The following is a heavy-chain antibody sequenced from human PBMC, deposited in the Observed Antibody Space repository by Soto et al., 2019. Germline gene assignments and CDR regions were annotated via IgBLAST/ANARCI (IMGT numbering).Heavy chain of an antibody. CDR1: GFTFSSYS. CDR2: ISSSSSTM. J-gene: IGHJ4*02. V-gene: IGHV3-48*01. D-gene: IGHD3-10*01. Sequence: EVQLVESGGGLVQPGGSLRLSCAASGFTFSSYSMNWVRQAPGKGLEWVSYISSSSSTMYYADSVRGRFTISRDNAKNSLYLQMSSLRAEDTAVYYCAIHGSGSRYWGQGTLVTVSS. CDR3: AIHGSGSRY.